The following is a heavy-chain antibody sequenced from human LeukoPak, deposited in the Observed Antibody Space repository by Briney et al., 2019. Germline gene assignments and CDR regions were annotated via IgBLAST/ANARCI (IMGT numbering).Heavy chain of an antibody. CDR1: GFTFNNYW. Sequence: GGSLRLSCAASGFTFNNYWMHWVRQAPGKGLVWVSRVDSDGSDTIYADSVKGRFTISRDNAKNTLYLQMNSLRVEDTAVYYCSRGGFHHGFDTWGQGTMVTVSS. CDR3: SRGGFHHGFDT. V-gene: IGHV3-74*01. D-gene: IGHD3-22*01. CDR2: VDSDGSDT. J-gene: IGHJ3*02.